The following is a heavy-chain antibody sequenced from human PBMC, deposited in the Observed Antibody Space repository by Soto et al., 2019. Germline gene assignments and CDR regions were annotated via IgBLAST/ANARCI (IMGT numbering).Heavy chain of an antibody. V-gene: IGHV2-5*02. CDR3: ARRRLTVTVATVFDP. CDR1: GFSLRTSGLV. CDR2: IYWDGDK. Sequence: QITLKASGPTLVKPTPTLTLTCTFSGFSLRTSGLVVGWIRQPPGTALEWLARIYWDGDKRYNPSLNNRVTITEDTSNDQVVLTMTNMDPVDTSTDHCARRRLTVTVATVFDPWGEGTMVTVAS. D-gene: IGHD4-4*01. J-gene: IGHJ3*01.